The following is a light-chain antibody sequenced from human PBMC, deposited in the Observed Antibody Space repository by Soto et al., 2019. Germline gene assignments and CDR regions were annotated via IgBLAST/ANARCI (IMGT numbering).Light chain of an antibody. Sequence: DIQMTQSPSTLSSSIGDRVTISCRASQSISTWLSWYQHKPGKAPTVLMSNASSLESGVTSRFSGSGSGTEFTLTISSLQPDDFATYYCRQYNSDPYTFGQGTKLEIK. CDR3: RQYNSDPYT. V-gene: IGKV1-5*03. CDR2: NAS. CDR1: QSISTW. J-gene: IGKJ2*01.